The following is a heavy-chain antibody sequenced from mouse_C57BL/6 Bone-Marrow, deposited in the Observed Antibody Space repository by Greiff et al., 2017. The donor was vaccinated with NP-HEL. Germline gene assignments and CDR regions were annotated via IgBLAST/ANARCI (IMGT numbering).Heavy chain of an antibody. V-gene: IGHV1-55*01. CDR1: GYTFTSYW. D-gene: IGHD2-2*01. CDR3: ARSRGLRLLFGG. Sequence: QVQLQQPGAELVKPGASVKLSCTASGYTFTSYWIPWVKQRPGQGLEWIGDIYPGSGSTNYTEKFKSKATLTVDTSSSTAYMQLSSLTSEDSAVYYCARSRGLRLLFGGWGKGTTLSVST. J-gene: IGHJ2*01. CDR2: IYPGSGST.